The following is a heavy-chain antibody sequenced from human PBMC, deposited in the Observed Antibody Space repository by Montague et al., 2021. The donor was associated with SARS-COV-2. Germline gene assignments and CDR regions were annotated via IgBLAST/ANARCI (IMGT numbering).Heavy chain of an antibody. Sequence: TLSLTCTVSGDSISGGPYYWTWIRQPAGKGLEWIGRIFTRGSTLHTPSPSSRVTISVDTSKNQFSLTLSSVTAANTAIYYCTREVLAAMRPWFDPWGQGTLVTVSS. CDR2: IFTRGST. D-gene: IGHD2-2*01. V-gene: IGHV4-61*02. J-gene: IGHJ5*02. CDR3: TREVLAAMRPWFDP. CDR1: GDSISGGPYY.